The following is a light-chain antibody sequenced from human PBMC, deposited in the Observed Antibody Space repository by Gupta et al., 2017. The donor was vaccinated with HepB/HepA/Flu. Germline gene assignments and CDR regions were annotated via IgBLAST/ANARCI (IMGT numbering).Light chain of an antibody. CDR3: QSYDSSYV. CDR2: GNN. V-gene: IGLV1-40*01. CDR1: SSNSGARYA. Sequence: QSVLTQPPSVSGAPGQRVTISCTGSSSNSGARYAVHWYQHLPGSAPKLLIHGNNNRPSGVPDRFSGSKSGTSASLAITGRQAEDEDDYYCQSYDSSYVFGTGTKVTVL. J-gene: IGLJ1*01.